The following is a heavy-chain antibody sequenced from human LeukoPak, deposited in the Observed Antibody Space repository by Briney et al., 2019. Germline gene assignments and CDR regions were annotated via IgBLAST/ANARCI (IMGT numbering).Heavy chain of an antibody. V-gene: IGHV3-48*01. Sequence: GGSLTLSCAASGFTFSSYSMNWVRQAPGKGLEWVSYINSSRTIYYADSVKGRFTISRDNAKNSLYLQMNSLRAEDTAVYYCARVPLLWFGELWGDYFDYWGQGTLVTVSS. D-gene: IGHD3-10*01. J-gene: IGHJ4*02. CDR1: GFTFSSYS. CDR3: ARVPLLWFGELWGDYFDY. CDR2: INSSRTI.